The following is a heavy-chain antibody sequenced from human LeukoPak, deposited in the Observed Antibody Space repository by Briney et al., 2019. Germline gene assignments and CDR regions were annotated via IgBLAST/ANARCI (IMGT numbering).Heavy chain of an antibody. CDR3: ARRLNDFWSGYSNWFDP. CDR2: INHSGST. D-gene: IGHD3-3*01. Sequence: PSETLSLTCAVYGGSFSGYYWSWIGQPPGKRLEWIGEINHSGSTNYNPSLKSRVTISVDTSKNQFSLKLSSVTAADTAVYYCARRLNDFWSGYSNWFDPWGQGTLVTVSS. V-gene: IGHV4-34*01. CDR1: GGSFSGYY. J-gene: IGHJ5*02.